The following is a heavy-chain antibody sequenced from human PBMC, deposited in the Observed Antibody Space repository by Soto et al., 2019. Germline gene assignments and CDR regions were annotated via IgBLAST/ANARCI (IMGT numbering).Heavy chain of an antibody. V-gene: IGHV3-11*01. CDR2: ISSSGSTI. J-gene: IGHJ6*03. D-gene: IGHD3-3*01. CDR1: GFTFSDYY. CDR3: ARVGLYDFWSGYLYYYYYMDV. Sequence: PGGSLRLSCAASGFTFSDYYMSWIRQAPGKGLEWVSYISSSGSTIYYADSVKGRFTISRDNAKNSLYLQMNSLRAEDTAVYYCARVGLYDFWSGYLYYYYYMDVWGKGTTVTVSS.